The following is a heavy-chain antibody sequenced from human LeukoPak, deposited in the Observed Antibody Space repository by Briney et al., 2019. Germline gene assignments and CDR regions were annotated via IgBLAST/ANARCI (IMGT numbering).Heavy chain of an antibody. V-gene: IGHV3-15*01. J-gene: IGHJ4*02. D-gene: IGHD3-3*01. CDR2: IKSKSDGGTT. CDR3: TTDGYYDFWSGYSSFDY. CDR1: GFTLSNAL. Sequence: GGSLRLSCAASGFTLSNALMTWVRQAPGKGLEWLGHIKSKSDGGTTDCAAPFKGRFTISRDDSRNTLYLQMNSLKTEDTAVYYCTTDGYYDFWSGYSSFDYWGQGTLVTVSS.